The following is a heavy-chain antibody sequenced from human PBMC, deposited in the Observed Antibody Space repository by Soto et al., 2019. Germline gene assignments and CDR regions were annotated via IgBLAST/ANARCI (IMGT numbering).Heavy chain of an antibody. D-gene: IGHD2-15*01. CDR2: IRDGGEST. CDR1: GFIFGNYM. V-gene: IGHV3-23*01. CDR3: TPHVHCSGGSCHYDAFDI. J-gene: IGHJ3*02. Sequence: EVQLLESGGGLVQPGASLRLSCAFSGFIFGNYMMTWVRQAPGKGLEWVSTIRDGGESTYYADSVKGRFTISRDNSKNTLYLPMDRLGVKDTAVYYCTPHVHCSGGSCHYDAFDIRGQGTMVTVSS.